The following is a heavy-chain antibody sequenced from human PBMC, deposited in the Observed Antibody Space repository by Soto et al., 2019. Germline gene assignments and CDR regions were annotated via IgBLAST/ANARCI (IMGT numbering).Heavy chain of an antibody. CDR2: FDPEDGET. D-gene: IGHD3-3*01. J-gene: IGHJ5*02. V-gene: IGHV1-24*01. Sequence: VASVKVSCKVSGYTLTELSMHWVRQAPGKGLEWMGGFDPEDGETIYAQKFQGRVTMTEDTSTDTAYMELSSLRSEDTAVYYCATSPPDYDFWSGYSASWFDPWGQGTLVTVSS. CDR3: ATSPPDYDFWSGYSASWFDP. CDR1: GYTLTELS.